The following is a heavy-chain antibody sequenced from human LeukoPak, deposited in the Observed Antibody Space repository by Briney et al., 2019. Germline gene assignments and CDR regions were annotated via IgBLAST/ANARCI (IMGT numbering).Heavy chain of an antibody. D-gene: IGHD6-25*01. CDR1: AYSLTDHY. CDR3: AREVGSGTFDI. Sequence: ASVKVSCKASAYSLTDHYIHWVRQAPGEGLEWMGWISPNTGGTIYAQKFQGRVTMTRDTSIITAYMELTNLRSDDTAFYYCAREVGSGTFDIRGQGTMVTVSS. CDR2: ISPNTGGT. J-gene: IGHJ3*02. V-gene: IGHV1-2*02.